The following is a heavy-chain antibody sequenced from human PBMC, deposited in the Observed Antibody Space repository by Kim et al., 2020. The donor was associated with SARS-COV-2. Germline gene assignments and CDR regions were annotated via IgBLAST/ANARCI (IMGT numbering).Heavy chain of an antibody. CDR2: ISYDGSTE. J-gene: IGHJ3*02. CDR3: ARVRYRAFDI. V-gene: IGHV3-30*04. CDR1: GFGFSNYA. Sequence: GGSLRLSCASSGFGFSNYAMHWVRQAPGKGLEWVAVISYDGSTEYYVDSMKGRVPISRANSKNPLYLQMNSLRAEDTAVYYCARVRYRAFDICGPGTMVT. D-gene: IGHD5-18*01.